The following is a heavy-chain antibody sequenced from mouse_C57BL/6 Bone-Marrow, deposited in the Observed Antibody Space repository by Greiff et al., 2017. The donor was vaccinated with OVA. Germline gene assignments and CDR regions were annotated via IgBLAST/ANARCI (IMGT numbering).Heavy chain of an antibody. J-gene: IGHJ3*01. CDR1: GFTFSSYA. V-gene: IGHV5-9-1*02. CDR3: TRLSSWDWFAY. D-gene: IGHD4-1*01. CDR2: ISSGGDYI. Sequence: EVHLVESGEGLVKPGGSLKLSCAASGFTFSSYAMSWVRQTPEKRLEWVAYISSGGDYIYYADTVKGRFTISRDNARNTLYLQMSSLKSEDTAMYYCTRLSSWDWFAYWGQGTLVTVSA.